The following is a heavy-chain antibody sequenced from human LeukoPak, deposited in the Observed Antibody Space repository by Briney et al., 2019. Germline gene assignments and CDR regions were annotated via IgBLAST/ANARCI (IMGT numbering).Heavy chain of an antibody. V-gene: IGHV3-64*01. CDR2: ISSNGVNT. CDR3: AREGIPSGWYGLDV. D-gene: IGHD6-19*01. CDR1: GFSFSTYV. Sequence: GGSLRLSCAASGFSFSTYVMHWVRQAPGKGLEYVSSISSNGVNTYYANSVKGRFTISRDNAKNSLYLQMNSLRVEDTAVYYCAREGIPSGWYGLDVWGQGTTVTVSS. J-gene: IGHJ6*02.